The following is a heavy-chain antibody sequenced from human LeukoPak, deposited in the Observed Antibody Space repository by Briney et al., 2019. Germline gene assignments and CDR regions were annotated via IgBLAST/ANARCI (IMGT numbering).Heavy chain of an antibody. CDR3: ARALAPKTYYYDSSGYFNWFDP. D-gene: IGHD3-22*01. CDR1: GGSISDYY. V-gene: IGHV4-59*01. J-gene: IGHJ5*02. CDR2: IYYSGST. Sequence: PSETLSLTCAVSGGSISDYYWSWIRQPPGKGLEWIGYIYYSGSTNYNPSLKSRVTISVDTSKNQFSLKLSSVTAADTAVYYCARALAPKTYYYDSSGYFNWFDPWGQGTLVTVSS.